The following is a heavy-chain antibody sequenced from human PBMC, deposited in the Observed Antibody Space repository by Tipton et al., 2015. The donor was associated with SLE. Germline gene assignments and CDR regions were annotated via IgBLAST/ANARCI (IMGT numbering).Heavy chain of an antibody. CDR1: GGSISSNY. CDR3: AREGIYCSTTDCYPWDFQH. V-gene: IGHV4-4*08. D-gene: IGHD2-2*01. CDR2: ISYGGGT. J-gene: IGHJ1*01. Sequence: TLSLTCSVSGGSISSNYWIWIRQPPGKGLEWIGYISYGGGTNYNPSLKSRVTISVDTSKHQFSLKLSPVTAADTAVYYCAREGIYCSTTDCYPWDFQHWGQGTLVNVS.